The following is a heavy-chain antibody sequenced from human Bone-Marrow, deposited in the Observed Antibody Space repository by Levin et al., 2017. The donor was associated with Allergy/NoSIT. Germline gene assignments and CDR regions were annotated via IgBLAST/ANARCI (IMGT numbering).Heavy chain of an antibody. Sequence: PSETLSLTCVVSGGSISSSNWWSWVRQSPGKGLEWIGDVFHFGNTNLNLSLKSRVSISVDKAKNHFSLRLTSVTAADTAVYYCAKVGSYGSESPLDYYYYGMDVWGQGTTVTVSS. J-gene: IGHJ6*02. CDR3: AKVGSYGSESPLDYYYYGMDV. V-gene: IGHV4-4*02. D-gene: IGHD3-10*01. CDR1: GGSISSSNW. CDR2: VFHFGNT.